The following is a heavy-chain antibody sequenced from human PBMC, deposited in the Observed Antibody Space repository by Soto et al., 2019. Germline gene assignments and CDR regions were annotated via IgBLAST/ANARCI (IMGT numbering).Heavy chain of an antibody. Sequence: QLQLQESGPGLVKPSETLSLSCTVSGGSISSGSHYWGWVRQSPGKGLEWIGSIYYSGNTYYNPFLQSRVTISIDTSNNLFSLKLSSVTAADTAVYYCARLPMLRGVIGHFDSWGQGALVTVSS. CDR2: IYYSGNT. J-gene: IGHJ4*02. D-gene: IGHD3-10*01. CDR1: GGSISSGSHY. CDR3: ARLPMLRGVIGHFDS. V-gene: IGHV4-39*01.